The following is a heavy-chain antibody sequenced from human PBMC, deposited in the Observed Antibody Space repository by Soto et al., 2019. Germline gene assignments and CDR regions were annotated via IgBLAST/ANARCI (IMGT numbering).Heavy chain of an antibody. CDR1: GYSFTSYW. CDR3: ARQSGRCVFSSSWYLIASPYF. CDR2: IYPGDSDT. Sequence: PGESLKISCKGSGYSFTSYWIGWVRQMPGKGLEWMGIIYPGDSDTRYSPSFQGQVTTSADKSISTAYLQWSSLKASDTAMYYCARQSGRCVFSSSWYLIASPYFWGQGTLVTGSS. V-gene: IGHV5-51*01. J-gene: IGHJ4*02. D-gene: IGHD6-13*01.